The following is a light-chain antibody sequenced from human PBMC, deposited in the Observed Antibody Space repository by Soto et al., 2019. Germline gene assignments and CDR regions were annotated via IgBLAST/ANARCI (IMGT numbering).Light chain of an antibody. V-gene: IGLV1-44*01. CDR1: SSNIGSNT. CDR2: SNN. J-gene: IGLJ1*01. Sequence: QSVLTQPPSASGTPGQRVTISCSGSSSNIGSNTVNWYQQLPGTAPKLLIHSNNQRPSWVPDRFSGSKSGTSASLAIRVVHSEDEADYYCAACDDSLNGRYVFGTGTKVTVL. CDR3: AACDDSLNGRYV.